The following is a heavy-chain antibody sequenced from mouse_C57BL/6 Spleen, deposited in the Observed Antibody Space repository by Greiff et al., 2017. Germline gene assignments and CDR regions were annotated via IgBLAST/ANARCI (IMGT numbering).Heavy chain of an antibody. CDR3: ARDDGYDYAMDY. V-gene: IGHV1-59*01. CDR2: IDPSDSYT. Sequence: QVQLQQPGAELVRPGTSVKLSCKASGYTFTSYWMHWVKQRPGQGLEWIGVIDPSDSYTNYNQKFKGKATLTVDTSSSTAYMQLSSLTSGDSAVYYCARDDGYDYAMDYWGQVTSVTVSS. CDR1: GYTFTSYW. D-gene: IGHD2-3*01. J-gene: IGHJ4*01.